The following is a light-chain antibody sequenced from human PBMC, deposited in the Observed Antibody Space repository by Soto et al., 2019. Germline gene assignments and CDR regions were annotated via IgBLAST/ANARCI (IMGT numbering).Light chain of an antibody. CDR1: QTVATF. CDR2: AAS. V-gene: IGKV1-39*01. CDR3: QQSLCTPYT. J-gene: IGKJ2*01. Sequence: DIQMTQSPASLSASIGDRVSISCRASQTVATFLNWYQQKPGKVPQLLIYAASTLQSGVPSRFSGSGSGTDFTLVISSLQREDFGTYYCQQSLCTPYTFGQGTKVDIK.